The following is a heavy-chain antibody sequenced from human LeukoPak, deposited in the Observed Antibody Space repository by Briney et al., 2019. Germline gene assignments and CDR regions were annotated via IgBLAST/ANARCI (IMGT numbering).Heavy chain of an antibody. CDR2: ISYDGSNK. V-gene: IGHV3-30*18. CDR3: AKEIEDQYCAGAQNCLFDY. D-gene: IGHD2-21*01. CDR1: GFTFSSYG. J-gene: IGHJ4*02. Sequence: GGSLTLSCAASGFTFSSYGMHWVRQAPGKGLEWVAVISYDGSNKYYADSVKGRFTISRDNSKNTIYLQMSSLRAEDTAVYYCAKEIEDQYCAGAQNCLFDYWGQGTLVTVSS.